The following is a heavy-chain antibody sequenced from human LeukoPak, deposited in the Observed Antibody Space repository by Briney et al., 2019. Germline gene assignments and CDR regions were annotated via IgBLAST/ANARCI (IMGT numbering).Heavy chain of an antibody. D-gene: IGHD6-13*01. J-gene: IGHJ4*02. CDR1: GYTFTSYG. V-gene: IGHV1-18*01. CDR2: ISAYNGNT. CDR3: ARVAAAGLFQPIDY. Sequence: GASVKVSCTASGYTFTSYGIGWVRQAPGQGLEWMGWISAYNGNTNYAQKLQGRVTMTTDTSTSTAYMELRSLRSDDTAVCYCARVAAAGLFQPIDYWGQGTLVTVSS.